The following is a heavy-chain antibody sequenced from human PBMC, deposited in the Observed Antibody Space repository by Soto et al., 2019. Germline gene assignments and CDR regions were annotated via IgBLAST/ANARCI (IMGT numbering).Heavy chain of an antibody. CDR3: ARAVAVPADFDY. J-gene: IGHJ4*02. D-gene: IGHD6-19*01. CDR2: INAGNGNT. Sequence: QIQLVQSGAEEKKPGASVKVSCKASGYTFTGYATHSVRQAPGQRLEWMGWINAGNGNTKYSQKFQGRVTITRDTSASTAYMALSSLRSEDTAVYYCARAVAVPADFDYWGQGTLVTVSS. V-gene: IGHV1-3*05. CDR1: GYTFTGYA.